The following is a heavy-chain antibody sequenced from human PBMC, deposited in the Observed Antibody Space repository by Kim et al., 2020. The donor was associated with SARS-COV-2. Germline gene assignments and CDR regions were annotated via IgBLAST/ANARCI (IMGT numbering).Heavy chain of an antibody. V-gene: IGHV1-2*02. Sequence: RKFQSRVTMTRDTSISTAYMELSRLRSDDTAVYYCAREVDCGGDCYAVDYWGQGTLVTVSS. D-gene: IGHD2-21*02. J-gene: IGHJ4*02. CDR3: AREVDCGGDCYAVDY.